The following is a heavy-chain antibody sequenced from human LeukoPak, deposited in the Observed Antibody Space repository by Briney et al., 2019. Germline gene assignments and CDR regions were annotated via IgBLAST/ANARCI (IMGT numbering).Heavy chain of an antibody. CDR1: GYTFTGYY. J-gene: IGHJ4*02. D-gene: IGHD2-15*01. CDR2: INPNSGGT. V-gene: IGHV1-2*02. Sequence: ASVKVSCKASGYTFTGYYMHWVRQAPGQGLEWMGWINPNSGGTNYAQKFQGRVTMTRDTSISTAYMELSRLRSDDTAVYYCARRVRGCSGGGCSNIFDYWGQGTLVTVSS. CDR3: ARRVRGCSGGGCSNIFDY.